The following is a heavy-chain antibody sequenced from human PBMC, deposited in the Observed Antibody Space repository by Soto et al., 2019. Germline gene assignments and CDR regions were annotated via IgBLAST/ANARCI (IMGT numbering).Heavy chain of an antibody. CDR1: GYNFVGYW. V-gene: IGHV5-51*01. D-gene: IGHD3-3*01. Sequence: GESLKISCKGSGYNFVGYWIAWVRQMPGKGLELMGIIYPSDSDTRYRPSFQGQVTISADKSISSAYLQWSSLRASDTAMYYCARGGVSTRTFDYWGQGTPVTVSS. CDR2: IYPSDSDT. J-gene: IGHJ4*02. CDR3: ARGGVSTRTFDY.